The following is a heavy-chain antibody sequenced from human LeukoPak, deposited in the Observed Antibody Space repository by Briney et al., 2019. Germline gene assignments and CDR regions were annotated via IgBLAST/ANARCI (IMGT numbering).Heavy chain of an antibody. CDR2: TRFDGKNK. J-gene: IGHJ4*02. CDR1: GFTFSRYG. D-gene: IGHD3-9*01. Sequence: GGSLRLSCAASGFTFSRYGMHWVRQAPGKRLEWVSFTRFDGKNKYYADSVKGRFTISKDSSKNTLDLQMNSLRTEDTAVYYCARGSQYNILTGFIVGAMDDFDYWGQGTLVTVSS. CDR3: ARGSQYNILTGFIVGAMDDFDY. V-gene: IGHV3-30*02.